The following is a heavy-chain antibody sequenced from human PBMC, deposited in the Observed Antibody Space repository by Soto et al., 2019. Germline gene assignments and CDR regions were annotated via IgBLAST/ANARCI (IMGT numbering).Heavy chain of an antibody. CDR1: GGSISSYY. D-gene: IGHD3-10*01. CDR2: IYYSGST. Sequence: PSETLSLTCTVSGGSISSYYWSWIRQPPGKGLEWIGYIYYSGSTNYNPSLKSRVTIPVDTSKNQFSLKLSSVTAADTAVYYCARGREYYYGMDVWGQGTTVTVSS. J-gene: IGHJ6*02. V-gene: IGHV4-59*01. CDR3: ARGREYYYGMDV.